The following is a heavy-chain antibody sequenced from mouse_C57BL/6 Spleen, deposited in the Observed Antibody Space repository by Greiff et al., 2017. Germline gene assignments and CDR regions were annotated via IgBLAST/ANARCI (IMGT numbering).Heavy chain of an antibody. V-gene: IGHV14-4*01. CDR2: IDPENGDT. CDR1: GFNIKDDY. CDR3: TTKNGYSYYFDY. D-gene: IGHD2-3*01. J-gene: IGHJ2*01. Sequence: VQLQQSGAELVRPGASVKLSCTASGFNIKDDYMHWVKQRPEQGLEWIGWIDPENGDTEYASKFQGKATITADTSSNTAYLQLSSLTSEDTAVYYCTTKNGYSYYFDYWGQGTTLTVSS.